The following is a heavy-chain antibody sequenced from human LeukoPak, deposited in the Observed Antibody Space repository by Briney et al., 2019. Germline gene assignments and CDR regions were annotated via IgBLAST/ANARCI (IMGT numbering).Heavy chain of an antibody. V-gene: IGHV3-23*01. CDR3: AKDGDYDYVWGSLSSLFDY. D-gene: IGHD3-16*01. CDR2: ISGSGGST. Sequence: QPGGSLRLSRAASGFTFSSYAMSWVRQAPGKGLEWVSAISGSGGSTYYADSVKGRFTISRDNSKNTLYLQMNSLRAEDTAVYYCAKDGDYDYVWGSLSSLFDYWGQGTLVTVSS. CDR1: GFTFSSYA. J-gene: IGHJ4*02.